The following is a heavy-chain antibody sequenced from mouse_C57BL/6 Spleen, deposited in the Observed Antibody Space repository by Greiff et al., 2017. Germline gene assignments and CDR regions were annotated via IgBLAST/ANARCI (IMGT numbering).Heavy chain of an antibody. CDR3: TTRGEDYEAWFAY. CDR1: GFNIKDDY. Sequence: VQLKQSGAELVRPGASVKLSCTASGFNIKDDYMHWVKQRPEQGLEWIGWIDPENGDTEYASKFQGKATITADTSSNTAYLQRSSLTSEDTAVYDCTTRGEDYEAWFAYWGQGTLVTVSA. CDR2: IDPENGDT. J-gene: IGHJ3*01. D-gene: IGHD2-4*01. V-gene: IGHV14-4*01.